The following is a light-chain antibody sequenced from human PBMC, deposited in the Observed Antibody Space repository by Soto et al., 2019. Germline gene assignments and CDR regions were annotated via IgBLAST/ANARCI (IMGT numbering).Light chain of an antibody. CDR2: VGS. Sequence: QSALTQPASVSGSPGQSITISCTGTSSDVGLVSCYQQHPGKAPKLMIYVGSKRPSGVSNRFSGSKSGNTASLTISGLQAEDEADYYCSSYSTTATVVVFGGGTKLTVL. J-gene: IGLJ2*01. CDR1: SSDVGL. CDR3: SSYSTTATVVV. V-gene: IGLV2-23*01.